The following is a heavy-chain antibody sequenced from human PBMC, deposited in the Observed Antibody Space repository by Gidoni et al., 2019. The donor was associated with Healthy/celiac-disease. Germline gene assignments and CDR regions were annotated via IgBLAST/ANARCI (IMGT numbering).Heavy chain of an antibody. CDR1: GFSLSTSGVG. Sequence: QSTLKESGPTLVKPTQTLTLTCTFSGFSLSTSGVGVGWIRQPPGKALEWLALIYWNDDKRYSPSLKSRLTITKDTSKNQVVLTMTNMDPVDTATYYCAHHKRYYDFWSGYPGDLYYYYYYGMDVWGQGTTVTVSS. CDR2: IYWNDDK. V-gene: IGHV2-5*01. CDR3: AHHKRYYDFWSGYPGDLYYYYYYGMDV. D-gene: IGHD3-3*01. J-gene: IGHJ6*02.